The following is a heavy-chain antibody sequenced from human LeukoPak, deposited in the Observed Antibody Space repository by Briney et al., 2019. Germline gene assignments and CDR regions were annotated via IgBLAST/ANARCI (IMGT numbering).Heavy chain of an antibody. J-gene: IGHJ4*02. CDR3: ARGGTSGWRTPNDDY. CDR1: GYTFTSYG. CDR2: ISTYNNNT. V-gene: IGHV1-18*01. Sequence: ASVKVSCKASGYTFTSYGISWVRQAPGQGLEWLGWISTYNNNTHYAQKFQVRVTMTTDTSTSTAYMELRSLRSDDTAVYYCARGGTSGWRTPNDDYWGQGTLVTVSS. D-gene: IGHD6-19*01.